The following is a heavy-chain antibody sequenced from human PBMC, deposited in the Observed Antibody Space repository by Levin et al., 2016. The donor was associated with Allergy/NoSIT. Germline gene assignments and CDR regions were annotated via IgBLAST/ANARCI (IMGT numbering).Heavy chain of an antibody. CDR3: ARDRSAEEQQLAHY. J-gene: IGHJ4*02. D-gene: IGHD6-13*01. CDR2: ISAYNGNT. Sequence: WVRQAPGQGLEWMGWISAYNGNTNYAQKLQGRVTMTTDTSTSTAYMELRSLRSDDTAVYYCARDRSAEEQQLAHYWGQGTLVTVSS. V-gene: IGHV1-18*01.